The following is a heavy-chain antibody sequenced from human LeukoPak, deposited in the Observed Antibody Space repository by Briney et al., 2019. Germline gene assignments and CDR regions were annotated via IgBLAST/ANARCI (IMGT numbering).Heavy chain of an antibody. V-gene: IGHV3-11*04. CDR1: GLTFSDYY. CDR2: ISSSGSTI. D-gene: IGHD3-22*01. J-gene: IGHJ4*02. CDR3: AIQITMIVVVPYFDY. Sequence: PAGSLRLSCAASGLTFSDYYMTWIRQAPGKGLEWVAYISSSGSTIYSADSVKGRFTVSRDNAKNSLFLHMNSLRAEDTAIYYCAIQITMIVVVPYFDYWGQGTLVTVSS.